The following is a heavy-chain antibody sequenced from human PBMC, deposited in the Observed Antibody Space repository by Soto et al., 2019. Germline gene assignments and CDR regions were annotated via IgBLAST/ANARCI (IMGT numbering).Heavy chain of an antibody. J-gene: IGHJ5*02. D-gene: IGHD6-6*01. CDR1: GGSISSSSYY. CDR3: ARLYSSSLLPFNWFDP. CDR2: IYYSGST. V-gene: IGHV4-39*01. Sequence: SETLSLTCPVSGGSISSSSYYWGWIRQPPGKGLEWIGSIYYSGSTYYNPSLKSRVTISVDTSKNQFSLKLSSVTAADTAVYYCARLYSSSLLPFNWFDPWGQGTLVTVSS.